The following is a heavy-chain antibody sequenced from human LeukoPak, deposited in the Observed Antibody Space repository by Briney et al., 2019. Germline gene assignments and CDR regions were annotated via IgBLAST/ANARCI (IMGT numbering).Heavy chain of an antibody. CDR3: ARGSTDYYGMDV. D-gene: IGHD1-1*01. Sequence: GGSLRLSCAASGFTVSSNYMSWVRQAPGKGLEWVSVIYSGGSTYYADSAKGRFTISRDNSKNTLYLQMNSLRAEDTAVYYCARGSTDYYGMDVWGQGTTVTVSS. J-gene: IGHJ6*02. CDR1: GFTVSSNY. CDR2: IYSGGST. V-gene: IGHV3-66*01.